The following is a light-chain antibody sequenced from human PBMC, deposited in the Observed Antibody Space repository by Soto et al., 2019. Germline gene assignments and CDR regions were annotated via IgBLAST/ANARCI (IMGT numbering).Light chain of an antibody. CDR2: DVS. V-gene: IGLV2-14*01. CDR3: SSYTSSSTQV. CDR1: SSDVGGYNY. Sequence: QSALTQPASVSGSPGQSIPISCTGTSSDVGGYNYVSWYQQHPGKAPKLMIYDVSNRPSGVSNRFSGSKSGNTASLTISGLQAEDEADYYCSSYTSSSTQVVGGGTKLTVL. J-gene: IGLJ2*01.